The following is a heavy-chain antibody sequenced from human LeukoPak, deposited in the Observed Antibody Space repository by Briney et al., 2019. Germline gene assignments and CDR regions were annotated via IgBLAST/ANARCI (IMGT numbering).Heavy chain of an antibody. V-gene: IGHV1-18*01. J-gene: IGHJ5*02. D-gene: IGHD2-2*01. CDR1: GYTFSSYG. CDR2: ISAYNGNT. Sequence: ASVKVSCKASGYTFSSYGISWVRQAPGQGLEGMGWISAYNGNTNYAQKLQGRVTMTTDTSTSTAYMELRSLRSDDTAVYHCARAGYCSSTSCYLGWFDPWGQGTLVTAPS. CDR3: ARAGYCSSTSCYLGWFDP.